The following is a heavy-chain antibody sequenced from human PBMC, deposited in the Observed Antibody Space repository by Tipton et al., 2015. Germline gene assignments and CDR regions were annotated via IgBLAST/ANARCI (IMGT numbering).Heavy chain of an antibody. V-gene: IGHV4-38-2*02. CDR1: AYSISSDYY. CDR2: ISHSGNT. CDR3: ARDVLDYGDYGGLDF. Sequence: GLVKPSETLSLTCAVSAYSISSDYYWGWIRQPPGKGLEWIGSISHSGNTYYNPSLKSRVSISLDTSKNQFSLNLTSVTAADTAVYYCARDVLDYGDYGGLDFWGPGTLVTVSS. D-gene: IGHD4-17*01. J-gene: IGHJ4*02.